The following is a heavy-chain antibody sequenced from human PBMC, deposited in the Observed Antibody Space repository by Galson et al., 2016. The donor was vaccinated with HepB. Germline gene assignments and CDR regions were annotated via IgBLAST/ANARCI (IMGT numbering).Heavy chain of an antibody. J-gene: IGHJ4*02. Sequence: SLRLSCAASGFTFSTSAMSRVRQAPGKGLEWVSTFSGSGGSTYYADSVKGRFTISRDNSKNTLYLQMNTLRAEDTAVYYCAKSPPVNMAVPYFDYWGQGTLVTVSS. CDR3: AKSPPVNMAVPYFDY. CDR1: GFTFSTSA. CDR2: FSGSGGST. D-gene: IGHD6-19*01. V-gene: IGHV3-23*01.